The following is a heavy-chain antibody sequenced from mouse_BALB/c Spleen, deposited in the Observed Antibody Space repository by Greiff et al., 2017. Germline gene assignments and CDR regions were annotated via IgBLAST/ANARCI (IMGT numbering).Heavy chain of an antibody. CDR1: GFTFSSYA. CDR2: ISSGGST. Sequence: EVQGVESGGGLVKPGGSLKLSCAASGFTFSSYAMSWVRQTPEKRLEWVASISSGGSTYYPDSVKGRFTISRDNARNILYLQMSSLRSEDTAMYYCANLLPWFAYWGQGTLVTVSA. J-gene: IGHJ3*01. CDR3: ANLLPWFAY. V-gene: IGHV5-6-5*01. D-gene: IGHD2-1*01.